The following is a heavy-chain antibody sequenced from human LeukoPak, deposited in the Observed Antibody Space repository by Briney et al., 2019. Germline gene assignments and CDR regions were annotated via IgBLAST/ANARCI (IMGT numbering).Heavy chain of an antibody. D-gene: IGHD4-23*01. CDR2: ITDSGGNT. Sequence: GGSLRLSCAASGFTFSNYAMSWVRQPPGKGLEWVSAITDSGGNTYYADSVRGRFTISRDNSKNTVYLQMNSLRAEDTAVYYCSKDRTYGGYSEKWGQGTLVTVSS. CDR1: GFTFSNYA. V-gene: IGHV3-23*01. J-gene: IGHJ4*02. CDR3: SKDRTYGGYSEK.